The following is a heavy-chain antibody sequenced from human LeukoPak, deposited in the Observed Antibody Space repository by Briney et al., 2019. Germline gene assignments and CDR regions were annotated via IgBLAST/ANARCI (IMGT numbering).Heavy chain of an antibody. CDR3: ARGNLYYDSSGFDY. D-gene: IGHD3-22*01. V-gene: IGHV3-21*01. J-gene: IGHJ4*02. Sequence: GGSLRLSCAASGFTFSSYSMNWVRQAPGKGLEWVSSISSSSSYIYYADSVKGRFTVSRDNAKKSLYVQMNSLRAEDTAVYYCARGNLYYDSSGFDYWGQGTLVTVSS. CDR1: GFTFSSYS. CDR2: ISSSSSYI.